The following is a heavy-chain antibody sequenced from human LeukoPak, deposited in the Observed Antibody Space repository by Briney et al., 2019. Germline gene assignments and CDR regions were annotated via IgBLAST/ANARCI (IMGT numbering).Heavy chain of an antibody. J-gene: IGHJ2*01. CDR3: ARYRSGWYFDL. Sequence: SETLSLTCTVSGGSISSYYWSWIRQPPGKGLEWIGYIYYSGNTNYNPSLKSRVTISVDTSKNQFSLKLSSVTAADTAVYYCARYRSGWYFDLWGRGTLVTVSS. D-gene: IGHD3-16*02. CDR2: IYYSGNT. V-gene: IGHV4-59*01. CDR1: GGSISSYY.